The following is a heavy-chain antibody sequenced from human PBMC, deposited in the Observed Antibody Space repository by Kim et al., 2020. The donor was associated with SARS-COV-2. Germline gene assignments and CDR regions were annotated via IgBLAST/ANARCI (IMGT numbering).Heavy chain of an antibody. CDR1: GFTFSSYG. CDR2: IWYDGSNK. D-gene: IGHD3-16*01. CDR3: ARDRGSSEEWWFDP. J-gene: IGHJ5*02. V-gene: IGHV3-33*01. Sequence: GGSLRLSCAASGFTFSSYGMHWVRQAPGKGLEWVAVIWYDGSNKYYADSVKGRFTISRDNSKNTLYLQMNSLRAEDTAVYYCARDRGSSEEWWFDPWGQGTLVTVSS.